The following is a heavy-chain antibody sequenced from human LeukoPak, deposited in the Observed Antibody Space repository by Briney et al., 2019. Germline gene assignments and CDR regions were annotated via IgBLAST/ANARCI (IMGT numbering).Heavy chain of an antibody. Sequence: GPVKVACKASAYTFTDYYIHWVRQAPGQGLEWLGWINPNSGGTNYAQKFQGRVTMTRDTSISTAYMELSRLRSDDTAVYYCARVDDYVWGSYLFWGQGTLVTVSS. D-gene: IGHD3-16*01. V-gene: IGHV1-2*02. J-gene: IGHJ4*02. CDR2: INPNSGGT. CDR1: AYTFTDYY. CDR3: ARVDDYVWGSYLF.